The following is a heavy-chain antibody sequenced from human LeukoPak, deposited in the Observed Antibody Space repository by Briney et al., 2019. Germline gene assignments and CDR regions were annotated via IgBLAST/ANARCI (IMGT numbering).Heavy chain of an antibody. J-gene: IGHJ3*02. CDR2: ISYDESNK. V-gene: IGHV3-30*18. D-gene: IGHD5-18*01. Sequence: GGSLRLSCVASGFSFSSYAMHWVRQAPGKGLEWVAVISYDESNKYYADSVKGRFTISRDNSKNTLYLQMNSLRAEDTAVYYCAKSIQQWLESAFDIWGQGTMVTVSS. CDR1: GFSFSSYA. CDR3: AKSIQQWLESAFDI.